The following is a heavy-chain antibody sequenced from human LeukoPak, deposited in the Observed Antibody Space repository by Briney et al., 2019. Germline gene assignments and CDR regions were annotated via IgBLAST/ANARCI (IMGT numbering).Heavy chain of an antibody. D-gene: IGHD3-22*01. CDR1: GGSIRSSYYY. CDR2: IYDSGST. V-gene: IGHV4-39*01. J-gene: IGHJ4*02. CDR3: ASHDYYDSSGYPDN. Sequence: NPSETLSLTCTVSGGSIRSSYYYWGWIRQPPGKGLEWIGSIYDSGSTYYNPSLKSRVTISVDTSKNQFSLKLNSVTAADTAVYYCASHDYYDSSGYPDNWGQGTLVTVSS.